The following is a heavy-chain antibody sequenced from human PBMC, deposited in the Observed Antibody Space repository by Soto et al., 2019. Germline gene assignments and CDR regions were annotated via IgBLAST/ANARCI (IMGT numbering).Heavy chain of an antibody. V-gene: IGHV4-59*01. D-gene: IGHD3-10*01. CDR1: GGSISSYY. CDR3: ARNRITMVRGVIKYWFDP. J-gene: IGHJ5*02. CDR2: IYYSGST. Sequence: SETLSLTCTVSGGSISSYYWSWIRQPPGKGLEWIGYIYYSGSTNYNPSLKSRVTISVDTSKNQFSLKLSSVTAADTAVYYCARNRITMVRGVIKYWFDPWGRGTLVTVSS.